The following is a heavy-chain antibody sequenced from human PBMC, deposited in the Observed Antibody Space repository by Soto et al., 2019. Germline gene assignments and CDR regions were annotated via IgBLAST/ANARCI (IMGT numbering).Heavy chain of an antibody. CDR3: AESGYCSSWFLAY. Sequence: QVQLVQSGAEVKKPGASVKVSCKTSGFTFTSYGITWVRQAPGRGLEWMGWISGYNGNTNYAQRLQGRVAMTTDTSTSTAYMELRSLTSDDTAVYYCAESGYCSSWFLAYWGQGTLVTVSS. CDR1: GFTFTSYG. CDR2: ISGYNGNT. D-gene: IGHD6-13*01. J-gene: IGHJ4*02. V-gene: IGHV1-18*01.